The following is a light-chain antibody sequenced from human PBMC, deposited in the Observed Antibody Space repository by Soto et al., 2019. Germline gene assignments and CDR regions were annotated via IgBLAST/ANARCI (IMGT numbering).Light chain of an antibody. Sequence: QSALTQPPSVSAAPGQKVTISCSGSSSNIGHNYVCWYQHLPGTAPKLLIFDNDKRPSGIPDRFSGSKSGTSATLDITGLQAGDEADYYCGTWDSSLSVGLFGGVTKLTVL. CDR1: SSNIGHNY. CDR3: GTWDSSLSVGL. V-gene: IGLV1-51*01. J-gene: IGLJ2*01. CDR2: DND.